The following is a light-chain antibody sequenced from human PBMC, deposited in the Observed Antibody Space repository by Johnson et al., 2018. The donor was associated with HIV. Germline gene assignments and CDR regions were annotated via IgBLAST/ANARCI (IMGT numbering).Light chain of an antibody. CDR2: DNN. V-gene: IGLV1-51*01. J-gene: IGLJ1*01. Sequence: QSVLTQPPSVSAAPGQKVTVSCSGSNTNIGNDFVSWYQQLPGKAPRLLIYDNNKRPSGIPDRFSGSKSGTSATLGITGLQTGDEVDYYCVGWDSSLSGYVFGTGTTVTVL. CDR3: VGWDSSLSGYV. CDR1: NTNIGNDF.